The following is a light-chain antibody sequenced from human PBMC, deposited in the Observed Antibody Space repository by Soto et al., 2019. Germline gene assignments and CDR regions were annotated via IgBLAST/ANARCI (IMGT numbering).Light chain of an antibody. CDR1: SGHSRYA. J-gene: IGLJ2*01. Sequence: QPVLTQSPSASASLGASVKLTCTLSSGHSRYAIAWLQQQPEKGRRSLMKVDSDGSHTKGDGVPDRFSGSSSGAERYLTISSLQSEDEADYYCQTWDTGIVVFGGGTKLTVL. V-gene: IGLV4-69*01. CDR2: VDSDGSH. CDR3: QTWDTGIVV.